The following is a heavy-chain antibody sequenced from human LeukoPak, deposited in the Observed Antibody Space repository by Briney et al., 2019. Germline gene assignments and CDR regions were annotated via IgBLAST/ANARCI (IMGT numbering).Heavy chain of an antibody. Sequence: ASVKVSCKASGYTFTSYGISWVRQAPGQGLEWMGWISAYNGNTNYAQKFQGRVTMTRDTSISTAYMELSRLRSDDTAVYYCAREHDFWSGYENKNWFDPWGQGTLVTVSS. V-gene: IGHV1-18*01. J-gene: IGHJ5*02. CDR2: ISAYNGNT. CDR1: GYTFTSYG. D-gene: IGHD3-3*01. CDR3: AREHDFWSGYENKNWFDP.